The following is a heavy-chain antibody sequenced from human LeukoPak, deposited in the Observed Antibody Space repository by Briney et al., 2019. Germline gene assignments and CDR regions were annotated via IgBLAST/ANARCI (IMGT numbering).Heavy chain of an antibody. CDR3: ARRRGYYGSRSRSNWFDP. CDR2: INHSGST. J-gene: IGHJ5*02. Sequence: PSETLSLTCTVSGGSISTSSYYWSWIRQPPGKGLEWIGEINHSGSTNYNPSLKSRVTISVDTSKNQFSLKLSSVTAADTAVYYCARRRGYYGSRSRSNWFDPWGQGTLVTVSS. CDR1: GGSISTSSYY. V-gene: IGHV4-39*07. D-gene: IGHD3-10*01.